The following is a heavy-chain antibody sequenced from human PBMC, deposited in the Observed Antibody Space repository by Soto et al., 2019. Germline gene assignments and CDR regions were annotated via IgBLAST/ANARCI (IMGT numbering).Heavy chain of an antibody. CDR3: VRDWSTFWGMDV. Sequence: GGSLRLSCAASGFTFSTYWMNWVRQAPGKGLEWVANIKQDGSEKYYVDSVKGRFAISRDNAKDSLFLQMNNLRAEDTAVYYCVRDWSTFWGMDVWGQGTTVTV. J-gene: IGHJ6*02. V-gene: IGHV3-7*01. CDR2: IKQDGSEK. CDR1: GFTFSTYW.